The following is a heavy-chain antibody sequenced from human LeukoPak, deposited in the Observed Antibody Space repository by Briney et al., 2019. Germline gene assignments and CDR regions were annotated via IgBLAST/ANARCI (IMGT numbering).Heavy chain of an antibody. CDR1: GFTFSSYS. CDR3: ARGNSGSYTYWFDP. Sequence: PGGSLRLSCAASGFTFSSYSMNWVRQAPGKGLEWVSSFSSSSSYIYYADSVKGRFTISRDNAKNSLYLQMNSLRAEDTAVYYCARGNSGSYTYWFDPWGQGTLVTVSS. J-gene: IGHJ5*02. V-gene: IGHV3-21*01. D-gene: IGHD1-26*01. CDR2: FSSSSSYI.